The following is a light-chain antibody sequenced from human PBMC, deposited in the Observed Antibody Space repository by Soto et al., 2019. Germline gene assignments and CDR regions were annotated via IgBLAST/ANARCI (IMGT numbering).Light chain of an antibody. Sequence: DIQMTQSPSSLSASVRDSVTITCRASQNIRNYLNWYQQKPGRAPKILIYAASSLQSGVPSRFSGGGSGTDFTLTISSLQPEDFATYYCQQSYSTPITFGQGTRLEIK. CDR2: AAS. CDR3: QQSYSTPIT. J-gene: IGKJ5*01. V-gene: IGKV1-39*01. CDR1: QNIRNY.